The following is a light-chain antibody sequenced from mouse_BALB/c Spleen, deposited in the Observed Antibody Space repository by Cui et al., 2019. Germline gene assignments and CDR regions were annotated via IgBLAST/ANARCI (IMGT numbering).Light chain of an antibody. J-gene: IGKJ2*01. CDR1: QDINSY. CDR3: LQYDEFPYT. CDR2: RAN. V-gene: IGKV14-111*01. Sequence: DIKMTQPPSSMYASLGERVTITCTASQDINSYLSWFQQKPGKSPKTLIYRANRLVDGVPSRFSGSGSGQDYSLTISSLEYEDMGIYYCLQYDEFPYTFGGGTKLEIK.